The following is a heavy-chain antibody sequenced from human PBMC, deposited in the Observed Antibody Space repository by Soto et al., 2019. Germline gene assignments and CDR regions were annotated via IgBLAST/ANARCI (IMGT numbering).Heavy chain of an antibody. D-gene: IGHD2-21*02. CDR3: ARFIVVVTAFDY. CDR1: GGSISSGDYY. V-gene: IGHV4-30-4*01. J-gene: IGHJ4*02. CDR2: IYYSGST. Sequence: KPSETLSLTCTVSGGSISSGDYYWSWIRQPPGKGLEWIGYIYYSGSTYYNPSLKSRVTISVDTSKNQFSLKLSSVTAADTAVYYCARFIVVVTAFDYWGQGTLVTVSS.